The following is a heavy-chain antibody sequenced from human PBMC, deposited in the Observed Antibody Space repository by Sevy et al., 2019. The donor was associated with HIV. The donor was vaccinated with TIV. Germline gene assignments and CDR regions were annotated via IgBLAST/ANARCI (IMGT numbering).Heavy chain of an antibody. J-gene: IGHJ4*02. D-gene: IGHD1-26*01. CDR2: ISSSGDAA. CDR1: GFTFSDYY. Sequence: GGSLRLSCAASGFTFSDYYMSWIRQAPGKGLECVSYISSSGDAAYYADSVKGRLTISRDNAKNSLYLQMNSLRAEDTAVYYCATARGSHSFDAWGQGTLVTVSS. V-gene: IGHV3-11*04. CDR3: ATARGSHSFDA.